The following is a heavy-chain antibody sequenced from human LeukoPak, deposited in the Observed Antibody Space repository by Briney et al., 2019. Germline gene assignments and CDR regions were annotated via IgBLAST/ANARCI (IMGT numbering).Heavy chain of an antibody. V-gene: IGHV4-31*03. CDR1: GGSISSGGYY. D-gene: IGHD3-22*01. Sequence: SQTLSLTCTVSGGSISSGGYYWSWIRQHPGKGLEWIGYIYYSGSTYYNPSLKSRVTISVDTSKNQFSLKLSSVTAADTAVYYCARDDCSGYYYAFDIWGQGTMVTVSS. CDR3: ARDDCSGYYYAFDI. J-gene: IGHJ3*02. CDR2: IYYSGST.